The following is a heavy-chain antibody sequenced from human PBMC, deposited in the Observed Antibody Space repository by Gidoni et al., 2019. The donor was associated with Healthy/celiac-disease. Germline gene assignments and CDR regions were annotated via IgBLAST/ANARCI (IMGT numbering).Heavy chain of an antibody. V-gene: IGHV1-69*04. D-gene: IGHD3-22*01. J-gene: IGHJ4*02. Sequence: KFQGRVTITADKSTSTAYMELSSLRSEDTAVYYCARDTYYYDSSRYFDYWGQGTLVTVSS. CDR3: ARDTYYYDSSRYFDY.